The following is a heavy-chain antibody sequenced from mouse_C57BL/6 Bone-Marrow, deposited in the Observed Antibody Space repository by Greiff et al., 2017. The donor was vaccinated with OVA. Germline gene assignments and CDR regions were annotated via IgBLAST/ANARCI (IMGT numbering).Heavy chain of an antibody. V-gene: IGHV1-31*01. Sequence: EVQVVESGPELVKPGASVKISCKASGYSFTGYYMHWVKQSHGNILDWIGYIYPYNGVSSYNQKFKGKATLTVDKSSSTAYMELRSLTSEDSAVYYCAREYYYGSSYPFAYWGQGTLVTVSA. D-gene: IGHD1-1*01. CDR3: AREYYYGSSYPFAY. J-gene: IGHJ3*01. CDR1: GYSFTGYY. CDR2: IYPYNGVS.